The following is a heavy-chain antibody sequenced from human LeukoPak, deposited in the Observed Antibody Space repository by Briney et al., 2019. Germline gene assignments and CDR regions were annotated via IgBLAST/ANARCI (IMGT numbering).Heavy chain of an antibody. CDR2: IHYTGTT. J-gene: IGHJ5*01. Sequence: PSETLSLTCTVSGGSISSYYWSWIRQPPGKGLEWIGYIHYTGTTRYNPSLNGRVTISVDTSTNQFSLKLRSVTATDTAVYYCARGAGWYGSWGQGTLVAVSS. V-gene: IGHV4-59*01. CDR3: ARGAGWYGS. CDR1: GGSISSYY.